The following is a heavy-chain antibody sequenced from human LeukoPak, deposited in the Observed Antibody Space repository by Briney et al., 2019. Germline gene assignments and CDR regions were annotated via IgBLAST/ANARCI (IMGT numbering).Heavy chain of an antibody. CDR2: ISGSGGST. Sequence: GGSLRLSCAASGFTFSSYSMNWVRQAPGKGLEWVSAISGSGGSTYYADSVKGRFTISRDNSKSTVYLQMNSLRAEDTAMYYCARGPDKWGQGTLVTVSS. J-gene: IGHJ4*02. CDR1: GFTFSSYS. V-gene: IGHV3-23*01. CDR3: ARGPDK.